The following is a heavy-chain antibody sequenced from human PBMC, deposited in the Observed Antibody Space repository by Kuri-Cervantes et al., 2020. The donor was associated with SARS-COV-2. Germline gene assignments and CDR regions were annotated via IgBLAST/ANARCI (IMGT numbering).Heavy chain of an antibody. J-gene: IGHJ4*02. V-gene: IGHV3-11*04. Sequence: GESLKISCAASGFTFSDYYMSWIRQAPGKGLEWVSYISSSGSTIYYADSVKGRFTISRDNAKNSLYLQMNSLRAEDTAVYYCAKDRLASSSWYYFDYWGQGTLVTVSS. CDR3: AKDRLASSSWYYFDY. D-gene: IGHD6-13*01. CDR2: ISSSGSTI. CDR1: GFTFSDYY.